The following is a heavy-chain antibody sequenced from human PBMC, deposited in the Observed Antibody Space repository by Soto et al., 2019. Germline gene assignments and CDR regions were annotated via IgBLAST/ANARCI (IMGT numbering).Heavy chain of an antibody. J-gene: IGHJ6*02. CDR1: GGTFSSYA. V-gene: IGHV1-69*13. Sequence: GASVKVSCKASGGTFSSYAISWVRQAPGQGLEWMGGIIPIFGTANYAQKFQGRATITADESTSTAYMELSSLRSEDTAVYYCARGSGWYYYYGMDVWGQGTTVTVSS. D-gene: IGHD6-19*01. CDR3: ARGSGWYYYYGMDV. CDR2: IIPIFGTA.